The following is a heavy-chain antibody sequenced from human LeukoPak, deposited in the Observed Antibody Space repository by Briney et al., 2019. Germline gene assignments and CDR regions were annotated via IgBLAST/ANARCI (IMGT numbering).Heavy chain of an antibody. CDR1: GGSFSGYY. J-gene: IGHJ6*04. D-gene: IGHD2-15*01. Sequence: SETLSLTCAVYGGSFSGYYWSWIRQPPGKGLEWIGEINHSGSTNYNPSLKSRVTISVDTSKNQFSLKLSSVTAADTAVYYCARGYCRGGSCGSTYYYYGMDVWGKGTTVTVSS. CDR3: ARGYCRGGSCGSTYYYYGMDV. V-gene: IGHV4-34*01. CDR2: INHSGST.